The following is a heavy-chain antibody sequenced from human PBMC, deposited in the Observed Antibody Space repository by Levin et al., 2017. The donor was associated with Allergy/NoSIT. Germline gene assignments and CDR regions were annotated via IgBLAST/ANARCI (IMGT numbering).Heavy chain of an antibody. Sequence: GGSLRLSCAASGFTFSTYWMTWVRQAPGRGLEWVANIKQDGSEKYYVDSVKGRFTISRDNAKNSLYLQMNTLRAEDTAVYYCTTGSSYSGYWGQGALVTVSS. CDR3: TTGSSYSGY. D-gene: IGHD5-18*01. CDR2: IKQDGSEK. V-gene: IGHV3-7*02. J-gene: IGHJ4*02. CDR1: GFTFSTYW.